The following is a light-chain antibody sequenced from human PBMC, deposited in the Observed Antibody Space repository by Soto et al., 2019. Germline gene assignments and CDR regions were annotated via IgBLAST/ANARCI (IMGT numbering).Light chain of an antibody. J-gene: IGKJ2*01. V-gene: IGKV3-20*01. CDR2: GAS. CDR3: QQYDSSPVT. CDR1: QSVSSST. Sequence: ENVLTQSPGTLSLSPGERAPLSCRASQSVSSSTLPWYQQKPGQAPRLLIYGASSRATDIPDRFSGSGSGTDFTLTISRLEPEDFAVYYCQQYDSSPVTFGQGTKLEIK.